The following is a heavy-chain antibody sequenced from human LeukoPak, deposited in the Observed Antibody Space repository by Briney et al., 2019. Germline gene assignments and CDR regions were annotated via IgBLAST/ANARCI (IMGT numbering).Heavy chain of an antibody. J-gene: IGHJ6*02. Sequence: ASVKVSCKASGGTFSSYAISWVRQAPGQGLEWMGRIIPILGIANYAQKFQGRVTITRDTSASTAYMELSSLRSEDTAVYYCARGSRITMVREIDYYGMDVWGQGTTVTVSS. V-gene: IGHV1-69*04. CDR3: ARGSRITMVREIDYYGMDV. CDR1: GGTFSSYA. D-gene: IGHD3-10*01. CDR2: IIPILGIA.